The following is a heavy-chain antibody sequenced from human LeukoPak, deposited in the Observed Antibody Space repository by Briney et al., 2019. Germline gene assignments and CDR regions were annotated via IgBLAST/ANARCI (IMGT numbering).Heavy chain of an antibody. CDR2: ISYDGSNK. CDR3: AKIQADYYDSSGYYSGDY. J-gene: IGHJ4*02. Sequence: GGSLRLSCAASGFTFSSYGMHWVRQAPGKGLEWVAVISYDGSNKYYVDSVKGRFTISRDNSKNTLYLQMNSLRAEDTAVYYCAKIQADYYDSSGYYSGDYWGQGTLVTVSS. D-gene: IGHD3-22*01. CDR1: GFTFSSYG. V-gene: IGHV3-30*18.